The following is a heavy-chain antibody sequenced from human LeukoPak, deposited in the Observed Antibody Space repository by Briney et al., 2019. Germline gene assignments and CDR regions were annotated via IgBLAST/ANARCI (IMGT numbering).Heavy chain of an antibody. V-gene: IGHV4-39*01. J-gene: IGHJ4*02. CDR2: IYYSGST. CDR3: ARGGCGYSSSWYCAPFDY. CDR1: GGSISSYY. Sequence: SETLSLTCTVSGGSISSYYWGWIRQPPGKGLEWIGSIYYSGSTYYNPSLKSRVTISVDTSKNQFSLKLSSVTAADTAVYYCARGGCGYSSSWYCAPFDYWGQGTLVTVSS. D-gene: IGHD6-13*01.